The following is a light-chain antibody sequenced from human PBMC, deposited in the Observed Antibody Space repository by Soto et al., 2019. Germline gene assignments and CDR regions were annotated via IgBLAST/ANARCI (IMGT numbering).Light chain of an antibody. Sequence: EIVITHSTATLSMSPGERATRSCRSSQSVRNNYVAWYHQRFGQAPRLLIYGASSRAAGIPDRFSGSGSGTDFTLSISRLEPEDFAVYYCQQYDISSTFGQGTKLDIK. J-gene: IGKJ2*01. CDR3: QQYDISST. CDR2: GAS. CDR1: QSVRNNY. V-gene: IGKV3-20*01.